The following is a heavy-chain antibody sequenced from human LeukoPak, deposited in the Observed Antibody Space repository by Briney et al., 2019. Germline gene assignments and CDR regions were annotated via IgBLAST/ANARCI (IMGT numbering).Heavy chain of an antibody. J-gene: IGHJ4*02. D-gene: IGHD1-26*01. V-gene: IGHV4-61*02. CDR1: SGSISSESNF. CDR3: VRAYSGSWLPSQFDY. Sequence: SETLSLTCIVSSGSISSESNFWNWIRQPAGKGLEWIGRIYSSGSTTYNPSLRSRVTILVDTSKNQFSLRLRSVTAADTAVYYCVRAYSGSWLPSQFDYWSQGTLVTVSS. CDR2: IYSSGST.